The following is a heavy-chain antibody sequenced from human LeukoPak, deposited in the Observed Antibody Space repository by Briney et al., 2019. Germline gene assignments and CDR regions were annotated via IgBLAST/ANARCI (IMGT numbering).Heavy chain of an antibody. CDR2: INAGNGNT. V-gene: IGHV1-3*01. CDR1: GYTFTSYA. J-gene: IGHJ5*02. CDR3: ARDYYGSGSYLPNWFDP. Sequence: ASVKVSCKASGYTFTSYAMHWVRQAPGQRLEWMGWINAGNGNTKYSQKFQGRVTITRDTSASTAYMELSSLRSEDTAVYYCARDYYGSGSYLPNWFDPWGQGSLVTVSS. D-gene: IGHD3-10*01.